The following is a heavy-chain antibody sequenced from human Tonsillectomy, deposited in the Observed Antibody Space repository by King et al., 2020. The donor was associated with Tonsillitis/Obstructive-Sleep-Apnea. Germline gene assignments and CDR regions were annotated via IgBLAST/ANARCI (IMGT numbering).Heavy chain of an antibody. D-gene: IGHD6-25*01. CDR2: IYSGGST. CDR1: GFTVNNNY. CDR3: ARGGRHGSFDI. V-gene: IGHV3-66*01. Sequence: VQLVESGGGLVQPGGSLRLSCAASGFTVNNNYMSWVRQAPGKGLEWVSGIYSGGSTYYADSVKGRFTISRDNSKNKVYLQMNSLRADDTAVYYCARGGRHGSFDIWGQGTMVTVSS. J-gene: IGHJ3*02.